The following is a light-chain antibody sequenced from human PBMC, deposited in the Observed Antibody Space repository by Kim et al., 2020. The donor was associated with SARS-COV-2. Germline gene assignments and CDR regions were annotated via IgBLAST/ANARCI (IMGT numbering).Light chain of an antibody. CDR3: QVWDSSTYVV. CDR2: RNN. CDR1: NIGSKT. V-gene: IGLV3-9*01. J-gene: IGLJ2*01. Sequence: SYELTQPLSVSVALGQTARITCGGNNIGSKTVHWYQQKPGQAPLLVIYRNNNRPSGIPERFSGSNSGNTATLTISSAQAVDEADYYCQVWDSSTYVVFGGGTQLTVL.